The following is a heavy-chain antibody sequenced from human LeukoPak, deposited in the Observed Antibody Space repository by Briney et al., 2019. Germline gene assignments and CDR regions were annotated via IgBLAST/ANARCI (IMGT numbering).Heavy chain of an antibody. J-gene: IGHJ4*02. CDR3: ARDFRGYSGYTYDH. CDR1: GFTFSSYA. V-gene: IGHV3-23*01. Sequence: PGRSLRLSCAASGFTFSSYAMTWVRQAPGKGLEWVSGISGSGGTTYYADSVKGRFTISRDNAKNSLYLQMDSLRAEDTAVYYCARDFRGYSGYTYDHWGQGTLVTVSS. CDR2: ISGSGGTT. D-gene: IGHD5-12*01.